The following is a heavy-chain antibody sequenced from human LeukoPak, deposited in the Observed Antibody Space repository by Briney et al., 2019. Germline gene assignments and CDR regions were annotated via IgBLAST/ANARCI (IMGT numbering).Heavy chain of an antibody. CDR2: IFSSGRT. CDR3: ARGPYYFDY. CDR1: GVSISSYY. Sequence: PSETLSLTCTVSGVSISSYYWNWIRQPPGKGLEWIGYIFSSGRTNYNPSLRSRVTISVDTSKNQFSLKLSSVTAADTAVYYCARGPYYFDYWGQGTLVSVSS. V-gene: IGHV4-59*01. J-gene: IGHJ4*02.